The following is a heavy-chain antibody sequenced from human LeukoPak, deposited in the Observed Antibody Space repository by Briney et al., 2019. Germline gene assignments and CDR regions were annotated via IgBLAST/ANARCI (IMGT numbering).Heavy chain of an antibody. V-gene: IGHV3-48*01. J-gene: IGHJ3*02. CDR1: GFTFSSYS. Sequence: GGSLRLSCAASGFTFSSYSMNWVRQAPGKGLGWVSYISSSSSTIYYADSVKGRFTISRDNAKNSLYLQMNSLRAEDTAVYYCARGDGYNLGPDAFDIWGQGTMVTVSS. CDR3: ARGDGYNLGPDAFDI. D-gene: IGHD5-24*01. CDR2: ISSSSSTI.